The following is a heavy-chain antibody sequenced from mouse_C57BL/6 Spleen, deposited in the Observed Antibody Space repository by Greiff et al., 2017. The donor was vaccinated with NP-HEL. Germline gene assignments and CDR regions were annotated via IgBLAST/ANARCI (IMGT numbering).Heavy chain of an antibody. CDR2: IDPSDSYT. Sequence: QVQLQQPGAELVMPGASVKLSCKASGYTFTSYWMHWVKQRPGQGLEWIGEIDPSDSYTNYNQKFKGKSTLTVDKSSSTAYMQLSSLTSADSAVYYCARRGLDSSGYVFAYWGQGTLVTVSA. D-gene: IGHD3-2*02. CDR3: ARRGLDSSGYVFAY. CDR1: GYTFTSYW. V-gene: IGHV1-69*01. J-gene: IGHJ3*01.